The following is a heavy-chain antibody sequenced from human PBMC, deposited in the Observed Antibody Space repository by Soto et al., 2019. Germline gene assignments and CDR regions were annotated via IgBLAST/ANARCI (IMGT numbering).Heavy chain of an antibody. D-gene: IGHD2-2*01. Sequence: LETLSLTWTGSGGPLSNYFWGLVPQPPGKGLEWIGYIYYSGSTNYNPSLKSRVTISVDTSKNQFSLKLSSVTAADTAVYYCARDRGYCSSTSCYDWFDPWGQGTLVTVSS. J-gene: IGHJ5*02. CDR3: ARDRGYCSSTSCYDWFDP. V-gene: IGHV4-59*01. CDR2: IYYSGST. CDR1: GGPLSNYF.